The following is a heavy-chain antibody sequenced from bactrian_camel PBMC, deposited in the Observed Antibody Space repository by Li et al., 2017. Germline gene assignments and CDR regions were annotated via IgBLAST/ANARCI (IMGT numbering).Heavy chain of an antibody. J-gene: IGHJ4*01. CDR1: GSTFNTC. CDR3: AARRQWYGGSYFVSSIYND. V-gene: IGHV3S57*01. CDR2: ICASGYT. D-gene: IGHD2*01. Sequence: VQLVESGGGSVQDGGSLRLSCVVSGSTFNTCMAWFRQAPRKEREGVAAICASGYTDYAGSVAGRFAVSKDNAKNALYLQMNNLRPEDTAMYYCAARRQWYGGSYFVSSIYNDWGQGTQVTVS.